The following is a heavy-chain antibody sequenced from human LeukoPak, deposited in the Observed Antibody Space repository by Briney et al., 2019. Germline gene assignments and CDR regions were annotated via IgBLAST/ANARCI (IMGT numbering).Heavy chain of an antibody. V-gene: IGHV1-69*01. Sequence: SVKVSCKASGGTFSSYAISWVRQAPGQGLERMGGIIPIFGTANYAQKFQGRVTITADESTSTAYMELSSLRSEDTAVYYCATYCSSTSCPTPPDAFDIWGQGTMVTVSS. CDR1: GGTFSSYA. CDR2: IIPIFGTA. D-gene: IGHD2-2*01. J-gene: IGHJ3*02. CDR3: ATYCSSTSCPTPPDAFDI.